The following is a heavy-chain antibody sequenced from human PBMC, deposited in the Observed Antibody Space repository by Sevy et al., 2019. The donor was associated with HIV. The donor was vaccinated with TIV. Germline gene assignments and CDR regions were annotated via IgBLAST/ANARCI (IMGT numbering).Heavy chain of an antibody. CDR1: GYTFTSYD. V-gene: IGHV1-8*01. J-gene: IGHJ3*02. CDR2: MNPNSGNT. Sequence: ASVKVSCKASGYTFTSYDINWVRQATGQGLEWMGWMNPNSGNTGYGEKFQGSVTMTRNTSISTAYMELSSLRSEDTAVYYCARGLSSGWFDAFDIWGQGTMVTVSS. D-gene: IGHD6-19*01. CDR3: ARGLSSGWFDAFDI.